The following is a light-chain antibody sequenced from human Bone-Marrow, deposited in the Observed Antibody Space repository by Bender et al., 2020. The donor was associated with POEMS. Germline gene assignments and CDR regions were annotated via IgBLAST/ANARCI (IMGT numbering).Light chain of an antibody. Sequence: SYKLTQPPSRSVAPGQTARMTCGGDRIGSKSVHWYQQRPGQAPLLVVYNVDDRPSGIPERFSGSASGNTAALTISGVEAEDEADYFCQVWDTAYSQVVFGGGTKLTVL. J-gene: IGLJ2*01. CDR3: QVWDTAYSQVV. V-gene: IGLV3-21*02. CDR1: RIGSKS. CDR2: NVD.